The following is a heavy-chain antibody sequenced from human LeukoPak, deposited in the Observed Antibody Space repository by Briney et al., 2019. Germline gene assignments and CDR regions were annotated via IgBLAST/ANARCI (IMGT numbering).Heavy chain of an antibody. Sequence: GGSLRLSCAASGFIFRTYSMNWVRQAPGKGLEWVSYISSSSSTIYYADSVKGRFTISRDNVKNPLYLQMNSLRAEDTAVYYCATHNWFDPWGQGTLVTVSS. CDR1: GFIFRTYS. V-gene: IGHV3-48*01. J-gene: IGHJ5*02. CDR2: ISSSSSTI. CDR3: ATHNWFDP.